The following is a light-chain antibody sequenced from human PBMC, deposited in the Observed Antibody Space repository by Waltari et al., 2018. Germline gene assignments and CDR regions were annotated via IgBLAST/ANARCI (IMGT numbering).Light chain of an antibody. J-gene: IGLJ1*01. Sequence: SYVLTQPPSVSVAPGETARITCGGDNIGSYSVHWYQQKPRQARVLVIFYDSDRPSGIPARFAGSNSGNTATLTITSVEAGDEARYYCQVWHPDIDPGVFGTGTEVTVL. CDR2: YDS. V-gene: IGLV3-21*04. CDR1: NIGSYS. CDR3: QVWHPDIDPGV.